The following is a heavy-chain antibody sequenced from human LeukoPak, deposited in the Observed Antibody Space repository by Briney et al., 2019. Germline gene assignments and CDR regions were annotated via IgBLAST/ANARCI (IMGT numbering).Heavy chain of an antibody. CDR3: ARGIWSGYLYSNWFDP. V-gene: IGHV1-46*01. Sequence: GASVKVSCKASGYTFTSYYMHWVRQAPGQGLEWMGIINPSGGSTSYAQKFQGRVTMTRDTSTSTVYVELSSLRSEDTAVYYCARGIWSGYLYSNWFDPWGQGTLVTVSS. D-gene: IGHD3-3*01. CDR2: INPSGGST. CDR1: GYTFTSYY. J-gene: IGHJ5*02.